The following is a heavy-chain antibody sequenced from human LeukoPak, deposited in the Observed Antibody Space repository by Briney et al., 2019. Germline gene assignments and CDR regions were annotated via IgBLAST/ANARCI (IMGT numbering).Heavy chain of an antibody. V-gene: IGHV3-33*01. CDR3: AREAGAHFDY. CDR1: GFTFSSYG. CDR2: IWYDGSNK. Sequence: GGFPRLSCAASGFTFSSYGMHWVRQAPGKGLEWVAVIWYDGSNKYYADSVKGRFTISRDNSKNTLYLQMNSLRAEDTAVYYCAREAGAHFDYWGQGTLVTVSS. D-gene: IGHD3-10*01. J-gene: IGHJ4*02.